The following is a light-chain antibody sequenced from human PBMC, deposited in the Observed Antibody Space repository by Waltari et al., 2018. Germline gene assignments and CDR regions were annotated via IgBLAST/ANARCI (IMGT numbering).Light chain of an antibody. CDR2: KAS. J-gene: IGKJ1*01. V-gene: IGKV1-5*03. CDR1: QSISSW. Sequence: DIQMTQSPSTRSASVGASGTSPSRASQSISSWLAWYQQKPGKAPKLLIYKASSLESWVPSRFSGSGSGTEFTLTISSLQPDDFATYYCQQYNSYGTFGQGTKVEIK. CDR3: QQYNSYGT.